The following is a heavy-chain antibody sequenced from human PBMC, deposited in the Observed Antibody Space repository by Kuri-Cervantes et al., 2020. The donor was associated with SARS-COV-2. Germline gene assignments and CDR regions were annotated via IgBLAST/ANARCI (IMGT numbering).Heavy chain of an antibody. CDR2: ISWNSGSI. D-gene: IGHD1-7*01. CDR1: GFTFSSYG. J-gene: IGHJ3*02. V-gene: IGHV3-9*03. CDR3: AKGGYNWNYDAFDI. Sequence: SLKISCAASGFTFSSYGMHWVRQAPGKGLEWVSGISWNSGSIGYADSVKGRFTISRDNAKNSLYLQMNSLRAEDMALYYCAKGGYNWNYDAFDIWGQGTMVTVSS.